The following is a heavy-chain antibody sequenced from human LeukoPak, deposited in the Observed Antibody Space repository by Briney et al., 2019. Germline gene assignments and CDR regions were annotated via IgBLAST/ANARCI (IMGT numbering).Heavy chain of an antibody. Sequence: GGSLRLSCAASGFTFSSYSMNWVRQAPGKGLEWVSSISSSSSYIYYADSVKGRLTISRDNAKNSLYLQINSLRAEDTAVYYCARETWQQLYDYWGQGTLVTVSS. V-gene: IGHV3-21*01. CDR3: ARETWQQLYDY. D-gene: IGHD6-13*01. CDR1: GFTFSSYS. J-gene: IGHJ4*02. CDR2: ISSSSSYI.